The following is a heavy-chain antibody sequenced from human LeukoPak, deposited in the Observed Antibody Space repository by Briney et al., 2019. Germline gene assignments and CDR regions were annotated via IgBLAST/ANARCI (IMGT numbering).Heavy chain of an antibody. J-gene: IGHJ6*03. CDR3: AKGSEYLWGSLESNYYYYMDV. D-gene: IGHD3-16*01. CDR2: IGDSGSIT. V-gene: IGHV3-23*01. CDR1: GLTFSTYA. Sequence: GGSLRLSCAASGLTFSTYAMTWVRQAPWKGLEWVSVIGDSGSITDYADSVKGRFTISRDNSKNTLYLQMNSLRAEDTAVYYCAKGSEYLWGSLESNYYYYMDVWGKGTTVTVSS.